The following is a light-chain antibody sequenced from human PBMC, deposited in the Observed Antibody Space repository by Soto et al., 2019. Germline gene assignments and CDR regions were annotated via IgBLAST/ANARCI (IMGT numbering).Light chain of an antibody. Sequence: EIVLTQSPGTLSLSPGEGATLSCRASQSVSNNYLAWYQQKPGQAPRLVISGAPSRATAIPDRFSGSGSGTDFTLTISRLEPEDFAVYYCQQYVSSPLTFGGGTKVDIK. CDR2: GAP. CDR1: QSVSNNY. CDR3: QQYVSSPLT. J-gene: IGKJ4*01. V-gene: IGKV3-20*01.